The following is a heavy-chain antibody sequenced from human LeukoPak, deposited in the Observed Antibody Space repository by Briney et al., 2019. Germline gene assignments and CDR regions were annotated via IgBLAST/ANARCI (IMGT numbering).Heavy chain of an antibody. D-gene: IGHD5-12*01. V-gene: IGHV4-31*03. CDR3: ARDSVATIGAPFDY. J-gene: IGHJ4*02. CDR1: GGSISSGGYY. CDR2: IYYSGST. Sequence: SQTLSLTCTVSGGSISSGGYYWSWIRQHPGKGLEWIGYIYYSGSTYYNPSLKSRVTISVDTSKNQFSLKLSSVTAADTAVYYCARDSVATIGAPFDYWGQGTLVTVSS.